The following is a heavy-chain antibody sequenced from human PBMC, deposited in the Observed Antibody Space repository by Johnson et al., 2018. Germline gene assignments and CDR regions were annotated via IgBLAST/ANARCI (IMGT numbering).Heavy chain of an antibody. CDR1: GGTFSSYA. Sequence: CKASGGTFSSYAISWVRQAPGQGLEWMGGIIPIFGTANYAQKFQGRVTITADESTSTAYMELSSLRSEDTAVYYCARGPPNFYYMDVWGKGTTVTVSS. J-gene: IGHJ6*03. CDR2: IIPIFGTA. CDR3: ARGPPNFYYMDV. V-gene: IGHV1-69*01.